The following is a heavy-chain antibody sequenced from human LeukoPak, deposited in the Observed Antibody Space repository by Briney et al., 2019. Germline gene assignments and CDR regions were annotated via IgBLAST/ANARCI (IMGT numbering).Heavy chain of an antibody. CDR2: INWNGGST. CDR1: GFTFDDYG. Sequence: GGSLRLSCAASGFTFDDYGMSCVRQAPGKGLEWVSGINWNGGSTGYADSVKGRFTISRDNAKNSLYLQMNSLRAEDTALYYCARGARYYYDSSGYSDYWGQGTLVTVSS. D-gene: IGHD3-22*01. V-gene: IGHV3-20*04. CDR3: ARGARYYYDSSGYSDY. J-gene: IGHJ4*02.